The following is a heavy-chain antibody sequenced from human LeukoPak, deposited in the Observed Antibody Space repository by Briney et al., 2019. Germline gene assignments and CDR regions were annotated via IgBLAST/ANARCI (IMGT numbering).Heavy chain of an antibody. CDR1: GGSISSGSYY. CDR2: IYTSGST. Sequence: SETLSLTCTVSGGSISSGSYYWSWIRQPAGKGLEWIGRIYTSGSTNYNPSLKSRVTISVDTSKNQFSLKLSSVTAADTAVYYCARRPFTDPQANYFDYWGQGTLVTVSS. V-gene: IGHV4-61*02. J-gene: IGHJ4*02. CDR3: ARRPFTDPQANYFDY.